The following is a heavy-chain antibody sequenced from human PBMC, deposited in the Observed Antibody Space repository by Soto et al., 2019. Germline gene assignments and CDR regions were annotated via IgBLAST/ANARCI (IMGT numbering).Heavy chain of an antibody. CDR1: GFPFSMFA. Sequence: EVQVLESGGGSVQPGGSLRLSCAASGFPFSMFAMNWVRQAPGKGLEWVSGIRGSGGGTYYADSVKGRFTISRDDSRNMLYLEMNTLRGEDTAVYYCAKVSGRVHYGMHVWGQGTTVTVSS. CDR3: AKVSGRVHYGMHV. CDR2: IRGSGGGT. V-gene: IGHV3-23*01. D-gene: IGHD3-10*01. J-gene: IGHJ6*02.